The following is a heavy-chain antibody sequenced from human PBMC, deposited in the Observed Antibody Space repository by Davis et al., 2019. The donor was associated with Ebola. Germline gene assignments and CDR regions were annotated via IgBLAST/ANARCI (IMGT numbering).Heavy chain of an antibody. J-gene: IGHJ5*02. CDR2: ISGSGGST. Sequence: GESLKISCAASGFTFSDYYMSWIRQAPGKGLEWVSAISGSGGSTYYADSVKGRFTISRDNSKNTLYLQMNSLRAEDTAVYYCAKMGMYYYDSSGYYPDNWFDPWGQGTLVTVSS. V-gene: IGHV3-23*01. CDR3: AKMGMYYYDSSGYYPDNWFDP. CDR1: GFTFSDYY. D-gene: IGHD3-22*01.